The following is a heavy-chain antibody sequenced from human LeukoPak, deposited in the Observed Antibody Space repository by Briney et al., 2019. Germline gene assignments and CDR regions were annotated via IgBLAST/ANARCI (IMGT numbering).Heavy chain of an antibody. CDR2: IYSTGTT. J-gene: IGHJ5*02. Sequence: SETLSLTCSVSGDSISSGGYYWHWIRQHPEKGLEWIGYIYSTGTTYYNPSLTSRLTMSLDTSKNQFSLKVTSVTATDTAVYFCARDRPDTTSPTTVGRFDPWGQGTLVTVSS. V-gene: IGHV4-31*03. CDR1: GDSISSGGYY. CDR3: ARDRPDTTSPTTVGRFDP. D-gene: IGHD1-26*01.